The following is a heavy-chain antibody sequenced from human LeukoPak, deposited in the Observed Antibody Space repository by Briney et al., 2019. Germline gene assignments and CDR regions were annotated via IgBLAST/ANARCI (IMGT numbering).Heavy chain of an antibody. CDR3: ARGDDYGDYYKRFYFDY. J-gene: IGHJ4*02. CDR1: GYTFTSYA. V-gene: IGHV1-3*01. CDR2: INAGNGNT. Sequence: GASVKVSCKASGYTFTSYAMQWVRQAPGQRLEWMGWINAGNGNTRYSQKFQGRVTITRDTSASTAYMELSSLRSEDTAVYYCARGDDYGDYYKRFYFDYWGQGTLVTVSS. D-gene: IGHD4-17*01.